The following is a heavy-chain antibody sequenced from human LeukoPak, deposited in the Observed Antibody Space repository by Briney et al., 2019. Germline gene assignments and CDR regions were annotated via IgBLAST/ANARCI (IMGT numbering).Heavy chain of an antibody. J-gene: IGHJ4*02. CDR2: ISSSSSYM. D-gene: IGHD2-15*01. CDR3: ARDSSWVAGFFRFDY. Sequence: GGSLRLSCAASGFIFSRYSMNWVRQAPGKGLEWVSSISSSSSYMYYADSVKGRFTISRDNAKNSLYLQMNSLRAEDTAVYYCARDSSWVAGFFRFDYGGQGPLVPVS. CDR1: GFIFSRYS. V-gene: IGHV3-21*01.